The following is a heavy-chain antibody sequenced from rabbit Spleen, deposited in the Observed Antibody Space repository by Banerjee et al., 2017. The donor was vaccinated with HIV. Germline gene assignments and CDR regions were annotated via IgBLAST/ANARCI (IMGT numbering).Heavy chain of an antibody. CDR3: VRDLLAGDGAL. J-gene: IGHJ6*01. V-gene: IGHV1S45*01. CDR1: GFSFGDRDV. Sequence: QEQLVESGGGLVKPGASLTLTCKASGFSFGDRDVMCWVRQAPGKGLEWIACINAATGKPVYATWAKGRFTISRTSSTTVTLRMTSLTAADTATYFCVRDLLAGDGALWGPGTLVTVS. CDR2: INAATGKP. D-gene: IGHD2-1*01.